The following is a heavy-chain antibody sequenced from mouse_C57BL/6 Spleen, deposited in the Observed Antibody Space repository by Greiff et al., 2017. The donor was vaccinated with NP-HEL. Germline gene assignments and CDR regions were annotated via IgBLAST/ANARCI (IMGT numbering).Heavy chain of an antibody. D-gene: IGHD2-2*01. CDR1: GYSITSGYY. Sequence: EVKLQESGPGLVKPSQSLSLTCSVTGYSITSGYYWNWIRQFPGNKLEWMGYISYDGSNNYNPSLKNRISITRDTSKNQFFLKLNSVTTEDTATYYCARERRVIYDGSLGFAYWGQGTLVTVSA. V-gene: IGHV3-6*01. CDR2: ISYDGSN. J-gene: IGHJ3*01. CDR3: ARERRVIYDGSLGFAY.